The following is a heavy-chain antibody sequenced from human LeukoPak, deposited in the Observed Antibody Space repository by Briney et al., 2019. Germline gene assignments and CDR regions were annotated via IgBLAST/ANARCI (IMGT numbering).Heavy chain of an antibody. Sequence: ASVKVSCKASGGTFSSYAISWVRPAPRQGLEWMGGIIPILGTANNAQQFQGRVPITTDESTRTASTELSTLRSAETPVFSCARDRGTTFDAFDIWGQGTMVTVSS. D-gene: IGHD1-14*01. CDR3: ARDRGTTFDAFDI. J-gene: IGHJ3*02. CDR2: IIPILGTA. CDR1: GGTFSSYA. V-gene: IGHV1-69*05.